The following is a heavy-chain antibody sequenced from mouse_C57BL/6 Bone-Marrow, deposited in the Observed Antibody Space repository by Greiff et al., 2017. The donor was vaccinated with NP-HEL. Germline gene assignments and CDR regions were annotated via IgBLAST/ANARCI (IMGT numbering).Heavy chain of an antibody. J-gene: IGHJ4*01. D-gene: IGHD1-1*01. CDR1: GYSITSGYY. CDR3: ARDLRLTTGYAMDY. CDR2: ISYDGSN. Sequence: EVKLQESGPGLVKPSQSLSLTCSVTGYSITSGYYWNWIRQFPGNNLEWMGYISYDGSNNYNPSFKNRISITPDTSKNQFFLKLNSVTTEDTATYYCARDLRLTTGYAMDYWGQGTSVTVSS. V-gene: IGHV3-6*01.